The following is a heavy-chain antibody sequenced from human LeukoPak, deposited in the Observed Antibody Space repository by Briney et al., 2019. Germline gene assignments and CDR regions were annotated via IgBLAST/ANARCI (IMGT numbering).Heavy chain of an antibody. V-gene: IGHV3-23*01. CDR3: VKDSTYYDILTGYSPFDY. J-gene: IGHJ4*02. D-gene: IGHD3-9*01. CDR2: ISTNGGST. CDR1: GFTFSSYA. Sequence: GGSLRLSCAASGFTFSSYAMSWVRQAPGEGLEWVSAISTNGGSTYFADSVKGRFTITRDNSKNTLSLEMNSLRPEDTAVYYCVKDSTYYDILTGYSPFDYWGQGTLVTVSS.